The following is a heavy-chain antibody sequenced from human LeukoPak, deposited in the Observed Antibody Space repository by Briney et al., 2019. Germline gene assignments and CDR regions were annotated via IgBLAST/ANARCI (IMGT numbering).Heavy chain of an antibody. J-gene: IGHJ3*02. CDR1: GGSFSGYY. CDR2: INHSGST. CDR3: ARGRTWIQLWLLRAFDI. V-gene: IGHV4-34*01. D-gene: IGHD5-18*01. Sequence: PSETLSLTCAVYGGSFSGYYWSWIRQPPGKGLEWIGEINHSGSTKYNPSLKSRVTISGDTSKNQFSLKLSSVTAADTAVYYCARGRTWIQLWLLRAFDIWGQGTMVTVSS.